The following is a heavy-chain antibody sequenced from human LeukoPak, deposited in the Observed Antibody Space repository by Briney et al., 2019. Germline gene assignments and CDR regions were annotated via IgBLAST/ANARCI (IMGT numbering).Heavy chain of an antibody. CDR3: ASPYYYGSGSRIFDY. D-gene: IGHD3-10*01. J-gene: IGHJ4*02. V-gene: IGHV4-4*02. CDR2: IYHSGST. Sequence: SETLSLTCAVSGGSISSSNWWSWVRQPPGKGLEWIGEIYHSGSTNYNPSLKSRVTISVDKSKNQFSLKLSSVTAADTAVYYCASPYYYGSGSRIFDYWGQGTLVTVSS. CDR1: GGSISSSNW.